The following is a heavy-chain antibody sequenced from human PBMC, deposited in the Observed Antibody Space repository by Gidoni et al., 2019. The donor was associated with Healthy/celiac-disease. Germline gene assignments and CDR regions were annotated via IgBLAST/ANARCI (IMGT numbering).Heavy chain of an antibody. J-gene: IGHJ4*02. V-gene: IGHV4-59*01. Sequence: QVQLQESCPGLVKPSETLSLTCTVSGGSLSSYYWSWIRQPPGKGLEWIGYIYYSGSTNYNPSLKSRVTISVDMSKNQFSLKLSSVTAADTAVDYCARDRAVYGSGSNPLDYWGQGTLVTVSS. D-gene: IGHD3-10*01. CDR1: GGSLSSYY. CDR2: IYYSGST. CDR3: ARDRAVYGSGSNPLDY.